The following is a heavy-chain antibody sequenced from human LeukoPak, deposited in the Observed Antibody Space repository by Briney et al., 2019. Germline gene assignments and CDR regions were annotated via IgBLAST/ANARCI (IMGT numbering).Heavy chain of an antibody. Sequence: ASVKVSCKASGYTFTCYYMHWVRQAPGQGLEWMGWINPNSGGTNYAQKFQGRVTMTRDTSISTAYMELSRLRSDDTAVYYCAREPIVVVVAAMANNGMDVWGQGTTVTVSS. CDR2: INPNSGGT. J-gene: IGHJ6*02. CDR3: AREPIVVVVAAMANNGMDV. CDR1: GYTFTCYY. D-gene: IGHD2-15*01. V-gene: IGHV1-2*02.